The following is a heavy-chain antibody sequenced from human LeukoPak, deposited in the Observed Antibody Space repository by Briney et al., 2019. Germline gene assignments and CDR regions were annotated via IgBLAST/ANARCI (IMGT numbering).Heavy chain of an antibody. CDR1: GGSFSGYY. CDR3: ARGYNWFDP. J-gene: IGHJ5*02. V-gene: IGHV3-11*04. Sequence: LSLTCAVYGGSFSGYYWSWIRQPPGKGLEWVSYISSSGSTIYYADSVKGRFTISRDNAKNTLYLQMNSLRVEDTAVYYCARGYNWFDPWGQGTLVTVSS. CDR2: ISSSGSTI.